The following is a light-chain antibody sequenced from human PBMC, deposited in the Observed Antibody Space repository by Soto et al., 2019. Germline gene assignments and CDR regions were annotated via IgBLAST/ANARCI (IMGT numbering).Light chain of an antibody. Sequence: EIVMTQSPATLSVSPGERATLSCRASQSVRINLAWYQQIPGQAPRLLIYCASSRATGIPARFSGSGSGTDFTLTISSLQSEDFAVYYCQQYNNWPADLTFVGGTKVEIK. V-gene: IGKV3-15*01. J-gene: IGKJ4*02. CDR1: QSVRIN. CDR3: QQYNNWPADLT. CDR2: CAS.